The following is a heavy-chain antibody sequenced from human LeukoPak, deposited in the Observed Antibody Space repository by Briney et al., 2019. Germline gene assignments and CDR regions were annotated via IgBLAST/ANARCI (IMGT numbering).Heavy chain of an antibody. CDR2: ISTSGST. CDR3: AREGGYSYGNAPLHFDY. V-gene: IGHV4-61*02. J-gene: IGHJ4*02. Sequence: SETLSLTCTVSGGSISSGSYYWSWIRQPAGKGLEWIGRISTSGSTNYNPSLKSRVTISVDTSKNQFSLNLSSVTAADTAVYYCAREGGYSYGNAPLHFDYWGQGTLVTVPS. D-gene: IGHD5-18*01. CDR1: GGSISSGSYY.